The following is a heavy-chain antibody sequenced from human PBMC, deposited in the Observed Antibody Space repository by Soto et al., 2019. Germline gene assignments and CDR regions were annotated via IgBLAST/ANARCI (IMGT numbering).Heavy chain of an antibody. V-gene: IGHV5-10-1*01. D-gene: IGHD6-13*01. CDR3: ARVPIAAVASEGWFDP. CDR2: IDPSDSYT. CDR1: GYSFTSYW. Sequence: PGESLKISCKGSGYSFTSYWISWVRQMPGKGLEWMGRIDPSDSYTNYSPSFQGHVTISADKSISAAYLQWSSLKASDTAMYYCARVPIAAVASEGWFDPWGQGTLVTVSS. J-gene: IGHJ5*02.